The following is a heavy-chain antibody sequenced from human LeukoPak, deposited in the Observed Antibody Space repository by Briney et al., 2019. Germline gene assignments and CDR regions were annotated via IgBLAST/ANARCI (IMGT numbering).Heavy chain of an antibody. V-gene: IGHV4-59*11. CDR2: THFSGSS. CDR1: GSSIGRHY. D-gene: IGHD6-13*01. J-gene: IGHJ4*02. CDR3: ARAKAAGSYEF. Sequence: SEGLSDTLMFSGSSIGRHYLTWIRPPPGRGLDCIGHTHFSGSSNYNPSLKSRATTPLHRAKHQISLTLTSVTAARTAVYFFARAKAAGSYEFWGQGTLVTV.